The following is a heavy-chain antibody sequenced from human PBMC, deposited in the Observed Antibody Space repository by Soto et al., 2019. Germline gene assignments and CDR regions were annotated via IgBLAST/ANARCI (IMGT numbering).Heavy chain of an antibody. Sequence: PGGSLRLSCAASGFTFSSYAMSWVRQAPGKGLEWVSAISASGGSTYYADSVKGRFTISRDNSKNTLYLQVNSLRAEDTAVYYCAKDRRGTYYYDSSGYYPDYWGQGTLVTVS. CDR2: ISASGGST. CDR3: AKDRRGTYYYDSSGYYPDY. J-gene: IGHJ4*02. V-gene: IGHV3-23*01. CDR1: GFTFSSYA. D-gene: IGHD3-22*01.